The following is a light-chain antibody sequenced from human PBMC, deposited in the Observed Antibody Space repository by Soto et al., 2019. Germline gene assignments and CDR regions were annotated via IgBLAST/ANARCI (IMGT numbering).Light chain of an antibody. CDR2: AAS. V-gene: IGKV3-20*01. CDR1: QSVSTY. J-gene: IGKJ5*01. CDR3: QQYGSSIT. Sequence: EIVLTQSPATLSLSPGERATLFCRASQSVSTYLAWYQQKPGQAPRLLIYAASSRATGIPDRFSGSGSGTDFTLTINRLEPEDFAVYYCQQYGSSITFGQGTRLEI.